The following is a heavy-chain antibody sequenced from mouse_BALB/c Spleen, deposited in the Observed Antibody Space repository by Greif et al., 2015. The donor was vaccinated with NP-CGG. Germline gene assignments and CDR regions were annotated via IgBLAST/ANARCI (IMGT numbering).Heavy chain of an antibody. CDR2: ISDGGSYT. CDR3: AREGYFPYGY. V-gene: IGHV5-4*02. J-gene: IGHJ4*01. Sequence: EVKVVESGGGLVKPGGSLKLSCAASGFTFSDYYMYWVRQTPEKRLEWVATISDGGSYTYYPDSVKVRFTISRDNAKNNLYLQMSSLKSEDTAMYYCAREGYFPYGYWGQGTSVTVSS. CDR1: GFTFSDYY. D-gene: IGHD1-1*02.